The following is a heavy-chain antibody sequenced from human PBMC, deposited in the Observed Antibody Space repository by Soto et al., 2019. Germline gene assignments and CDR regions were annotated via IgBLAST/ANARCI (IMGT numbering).Heavy chain of an antibody. J-gene: IGHJ5*02. V-gene: IGHV3-11*01. CDR1: GFTFSDYY. D-gene: IGHD3-3*01. Sequence: GGSLRLSCAASGFTFSDYYMSWIRQAPGKGLEWVSYISSSGSTIYYADSVKGRFTISRDNAKNSLYLQMNSLRAEDTAVYYCARAPYDFWSGYPPGGGFDPWGQGTLVTGSS. CDR3: ARAPYDFWSGYPPGGGFDP. CDR2: ISSSGSTI.